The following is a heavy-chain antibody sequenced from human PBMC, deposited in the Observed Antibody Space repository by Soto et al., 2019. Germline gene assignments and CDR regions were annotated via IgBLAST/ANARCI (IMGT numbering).Heavy chain of an antibody. V-gene: IGHV4-59*01. CDR3: AAGEASSRNLAPYYLDF. J-gene: IGHJ4*02. CDR1: GGSMRNYF. D-gene: IGHD6-13*01. Sequence: SETRSLTCTVSGGSMRNYFWTWIRQPPGKGLEWIGYIHYSGTTSFFPSYNPSLRSRVTISEDTSKNQFSLKLLSVTTADTAVYFCAAGEASSRNLAPYYLDFWGQGTLVTVSS. CDR2: IHYSGTT.